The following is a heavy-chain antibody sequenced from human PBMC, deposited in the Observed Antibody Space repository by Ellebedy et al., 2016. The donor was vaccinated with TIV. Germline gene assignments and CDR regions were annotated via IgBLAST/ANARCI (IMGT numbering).Heavy chain of an antibody. Sequence: GESLKISCAASGFTFMNYAMTWVRQAPGKGLEWVSSISSISSYADSVRGRFTISRDNAKNSLYLQMNSLRAEDTAVYYCSRGGGCGGGTCYYPDFWGQGTLVTVSS. CDR2: ISSISSY. CDR1: GFTFMNYA. D-gene: IGHD2-15*01. J-gene: IGHJ4*02. CDR3: SRGGGCGGGTCYYPDF. V-gene: IGHV3-21*01.